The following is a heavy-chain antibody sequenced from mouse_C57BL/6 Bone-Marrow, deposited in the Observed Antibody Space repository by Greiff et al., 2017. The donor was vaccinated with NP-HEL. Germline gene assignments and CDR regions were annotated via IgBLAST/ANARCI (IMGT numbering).Heavy chain of an antibody. CDR2: INPYNGGT. Sequence: EVQLQQSGPVLVKPGASVKMSCKASGYTFTDYYMNWVKQSHGKSLEWIGVINPYNGGTSYNQKFKGKATLTVDKSSSTAYMELNSLTSEDSAVDYCASSVYYFDYWGQGTTLTVSS. CDR1: GYTFTDYY. CDR3: ASSVYYFDY. J-gene: IGHJ2*01. V-gene: IGHV1-19*01.